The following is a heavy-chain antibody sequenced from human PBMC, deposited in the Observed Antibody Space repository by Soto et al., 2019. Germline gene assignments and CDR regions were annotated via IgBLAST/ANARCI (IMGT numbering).Heavy chain of an antibody. Sequence: ASLKVSCKASGYTFTSYAMHWVRQAPGQRLEWMGWINAGNGNTKYSQKFQGRVTITRDTSASTAYMELSSLRSEDTAVYYCARWDGITMIVGRYNWFDPWGQGTLVTVSS. D-gene: IGHD3-22*01. CDR3: ARWDGITMIVGRYNWFDP. J-gene: IGHJ5*02. CDR1: GYTFTSYA. V-gene: IGHV1-3*01. CDR2: INAGNGNT.